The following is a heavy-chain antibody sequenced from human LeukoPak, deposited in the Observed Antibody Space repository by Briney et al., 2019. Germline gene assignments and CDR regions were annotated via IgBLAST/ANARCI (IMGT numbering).Heavy chain of an antibody. CDR2: IYYTGTT. CDR3: ARRPIAAGNNWSDP. CDR1: GGSISSAAYY. D-gene: IGHD6-13*01. J-gene: IGHJ5*02. V-gene: IGHV4-39*01. Sequence: PSETLSLTCTVSGGSISSAAYYWGWVRQPPGKGLDWIGSIYYTGTTYYSPSLQTRATLSFDTSKNQFSLKLTSVTAADTAVYFCARRPIAAGNNWSDPRGKGTLVTVSS.